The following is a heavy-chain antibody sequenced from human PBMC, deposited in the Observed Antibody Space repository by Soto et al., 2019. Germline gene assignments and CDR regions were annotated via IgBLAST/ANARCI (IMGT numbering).Heavy chain of an antibody. Sequence: EVQLLESGGGLVQPGGSLRLSCAASGFTFSSYAMSWVRQAPGKGLEWVSAISGSGGSTYYADSVKGRFTISRENSKNALYLQMNSLRAEDTAVYYCAKDGLTFDGDYNAFDIWGQGTMVTASS. D-gene: IGHD4-17*01. J-gene: IGHJ3*02. CDR3: AKDGLTFDGDYNAFDI. CDR2: ISGSGGST. CDR1: GFTFSSYA. V-gene: IGHV3-23*01.